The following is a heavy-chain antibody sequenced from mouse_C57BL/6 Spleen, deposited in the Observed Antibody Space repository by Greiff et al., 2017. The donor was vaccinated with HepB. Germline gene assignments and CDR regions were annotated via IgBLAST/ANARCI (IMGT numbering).Heavy chain of an antibody. V-gene: IGHV1-81*01. D-gene: IGHD1-1*01. CDR2: IYPRSGNT. CDR1: GYTFTSYG. J-gene: IGHJ4*01. Sequence: VQGVESGAELARPGASVKLSCKASGYTFTSYGISWVKQRTGQGLEWIGEIYPRSGNTYYNEKFKGKATLTADKSSSTAYMELRSLTSEDSAVYFCARYYYGSRAMDYWGQGTSVTVSS. CDR3: ARYYYGSRAMDY.